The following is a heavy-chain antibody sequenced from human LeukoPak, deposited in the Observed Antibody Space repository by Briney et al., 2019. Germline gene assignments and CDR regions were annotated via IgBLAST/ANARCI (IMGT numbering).Heavy chain of an antibody. CDR2: IKQDGSEE. Sequence: GGSLRLSCSASGFIFSNYWMTWVRQAPGKGLEWVANIKQDGSEEYYVDSVKGRFTTSRDNAKNSLYLQMTSLRAEDTAVYYCATDIWGQGTVVTVSS. J-gene: IGHJ3*02. CDR3: ATDI. CDR1: GFIFSNYW. V-gene: IGHV3-7*01.